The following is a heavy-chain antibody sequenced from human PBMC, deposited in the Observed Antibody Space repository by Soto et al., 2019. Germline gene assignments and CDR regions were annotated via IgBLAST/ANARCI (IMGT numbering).Heavy chain of an antibody. Sequence: GGSLRLSCAASGFTFSSYGMHWVRQAPGKGLEWVAVISYDGSNKYYADSVKGRFTISRDNSKNTLYLQMNSLRAEDTAVYYCAKDLQLWFNIHGMDVWGQGTTVTVSS. J-gene: IGHJ6*02. CDR3: AKDLQLWFNIHGMDV. V-gene: IGHV3-30*18. CDR2: ISYDGSNK. CDR1: GFTFSSYG. D-gene: IGHD5-18*01.